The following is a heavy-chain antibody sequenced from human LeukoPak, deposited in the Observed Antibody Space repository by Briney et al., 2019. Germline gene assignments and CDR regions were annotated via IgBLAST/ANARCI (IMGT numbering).Heavy chain of an antibody. CDR3: ARHAGWYYYYYYYMDV. Sequence: SETLSLTCTVSGGSISSSSYYWGWIRQPPGKGREWIGSIYYSGSTYYNPSLKSRVTISVDTSKNQFSLELSSVTAADTAVYYCARHAGWYYYYYYYMDVWGKGTTVTVSS. V-gene: IGHV4-39*01. CDR2: IYYSGST. D-gene: IGHD6-13*01. J-gene: IGHJ6*03. CDR1: GGSISSSSYY.